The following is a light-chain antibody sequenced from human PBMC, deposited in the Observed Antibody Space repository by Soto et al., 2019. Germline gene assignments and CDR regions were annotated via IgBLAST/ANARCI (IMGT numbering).Light chain of an antibody. CDR1: QSVSSNY. CDR3: QQYGGSPLT. J-gene: IGKJ4*01. V-gene: IGKV3-20*01. Sequence: EIVLTQSPGTLSLSPGEGATLSCRASQSVSSNYLAWYQQKPGQAPRLLIYGASSRATGIPDRFSGSGSGTDFTLTISRLEPEDFAVYHCQQYGGSPLTFGGGTKVEIK. CDR2: GAS.